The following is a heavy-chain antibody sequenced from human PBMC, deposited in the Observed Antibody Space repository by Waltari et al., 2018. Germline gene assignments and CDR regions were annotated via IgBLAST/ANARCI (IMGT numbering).Heavy chain of an antibody. CDR3: ATWEGNFDGGNYLDS. CDR1: GFIFSSYD. D-gene: IGHD1-26*01. CDR2: IANDGSKK. Sequence: QVQLVESGGGVVQPGGSLRLSCVASGFIFSSYDIHWIRQAPGKGVGWVAVIANDGSKKNYGDSVTGRFTIARDNSKNTLYLQMGSLRPEDTAVYYCATWEGNFDGGNYLDSWGQGTLVTVSS. J-gene: IGHJ4*02. V-gene: IGHV3-30*03.